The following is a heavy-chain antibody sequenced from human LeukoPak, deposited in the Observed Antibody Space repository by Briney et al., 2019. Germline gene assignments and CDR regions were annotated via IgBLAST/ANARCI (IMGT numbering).Heavy chain of an antibody. CDR1: GYSFTSYW. V-gene: IGHV5-51*01. Sequence: GESLKVSCKGSGYSFTSYWIGWVRQMPGKGLEWMGIIYPGDSDTRYSPSFQGQVTISADKSISTAYLQWSSLKASDTAMYYCARHYGVYDYVWGSYSPLGYWGQGTLVTVSS. CDR2: IYPGDSDT. J-gene: IGHJ4*02. D-gene: IGHD3-16*01. CDR3: ARHYGVYDYVWGSYSPLGY.